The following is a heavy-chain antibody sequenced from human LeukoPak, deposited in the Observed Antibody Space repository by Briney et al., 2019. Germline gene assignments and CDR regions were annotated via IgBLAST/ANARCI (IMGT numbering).Heavy chain of an antibody. J-gene: IGHJ3*02. D-gene: IGHD3-10*01. CDR2: INPNSGGT. CDR3: ATGRDYFGSGNNDAFDI. CDR1: GGTFSSYA. V-gene: IGHV1-2*04. Sequence: ASVKVSCKASGGTFSSYAISWVRQAPGQGLEWLGWINPNSGGTNYAQKFQGWVTMTRDTSISTAYMELSRLRSDDTAVYYCATGRDYFGSGNNDAFDIWGQGTMVTVSS.